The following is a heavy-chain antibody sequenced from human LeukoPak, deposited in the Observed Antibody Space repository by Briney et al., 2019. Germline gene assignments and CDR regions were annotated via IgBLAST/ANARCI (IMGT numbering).Heavy chain of an antibody. CDR3: ARGLWFGEMLFYYYMDV. CDR2: IYTSGST. J-gene: IGHJ6*03. D-gene: IGHD3-10*01. CDR1: GGSISSGSYY. Sequence: SQTLSLTCTVSGGSISSGSYYWSWIRQPAGKGLEWIGRIYTSGSTNYNPSLKSRVTISVNTSKNQFSLKLSSVTAADTAVYYCARGLWFGEMLFYYYMDVWGKGTTVTISS. V-gene: IGHV4-61*02.